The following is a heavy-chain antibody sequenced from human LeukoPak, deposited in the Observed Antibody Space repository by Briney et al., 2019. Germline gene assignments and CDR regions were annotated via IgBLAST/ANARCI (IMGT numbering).Heavy chain of an antibody. V-gene: IGHV4-59*08. CDR2: IYYSGST. J-gene: IGHJ3*02. CDR1: GGSISSYY. D-gene: IGHD3-10*01. Sequence: SETLSLTCTVSGGSISSYYWSWIRQPAGKGLEWIGYIYYSGSTNYNPSLKSRVTISVDTSKNQFSLKLSSVTAADTAVYYCARHATSLGFGELLYFLDAFDIWGQGTMVTVSS. CDR3: ARHATSLGFGELLYFLDAFDI.